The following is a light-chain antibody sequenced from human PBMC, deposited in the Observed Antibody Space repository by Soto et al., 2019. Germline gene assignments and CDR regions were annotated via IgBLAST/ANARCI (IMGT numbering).Light chain of an antibody. CDR2: GAS. CDR1: QSVSNNY. Sequence: EIVLTQSPVTLSLSPGERATLSCRASQSVSNNYLAWYQQQPGQAPRLLIYGASTRATGIPDRFSGSGAGTDVTLTISSLEPEDVAVYYCQQRNNGSHITFGQGTRLEIK. CDR3: QQRNNGSHIT. J-gene: IGKJ5*01. V-gene: IGKV3D-20*02.